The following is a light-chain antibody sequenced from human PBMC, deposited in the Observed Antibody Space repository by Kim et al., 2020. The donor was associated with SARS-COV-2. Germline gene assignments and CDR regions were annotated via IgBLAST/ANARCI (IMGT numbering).Light chain of an antibody. CDR1: QRISDY. Sequence: DIQMTQSPSSLSASVGDRVTITCRASQRISDYLAWYQQQPGKVPKLLIYDASTLQSGVPSRFSGSGSGTDFTLTISSLQPEDVATYYCQKYNNAPLTFGGGTKVEI. J-gene: IGKJ4*01. V-gene: IGKV1-27*01. CDR3: QKYNNAPLT. CDR2: DAS.